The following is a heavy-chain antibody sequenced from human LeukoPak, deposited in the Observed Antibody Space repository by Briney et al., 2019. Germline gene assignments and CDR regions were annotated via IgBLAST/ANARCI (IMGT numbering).Heavy chain of an antibody. Sequence: TGGSLRLSCAASGFTVSSNYMSWVRQAPGKGLEWVSTISATGDNTYYADSVKGRFTISRDNSKNTLYLQMNSLRAEDTAVYYCAKTRTGYYSQLDYWGQGTLVTVSS. CDR1: GFTVSSNY. CDR2: ISATGDNT. CDR3: AKTRTGYYSQLDY. V-gene: IGHV3-23*01. J-gene: IGHJ4*02. D-gene: IGHD3/OR15-3a*01.